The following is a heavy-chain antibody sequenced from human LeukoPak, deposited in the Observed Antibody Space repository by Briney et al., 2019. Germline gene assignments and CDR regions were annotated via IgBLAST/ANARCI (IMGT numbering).Heavy chain of an antibody. Sequence: GGSLRLSRAASGFTFSSYWMHWVRQAPGKGLVWVSRINSDGSSTSYADSVKGRFTISRDNAKNTLYLQMNSLRAEDTAVYYCARDSGGWYREGSGLDYWGQGTLVTVSS. CDR2: INSDGSST. CDR3: ARDSGGWYREGSGLDY. D-gene: IGHD6-19*01. CDR1: GFTFSSYW. J-gene: IGHJ4*02. V-gene: IGHV3-74*01.